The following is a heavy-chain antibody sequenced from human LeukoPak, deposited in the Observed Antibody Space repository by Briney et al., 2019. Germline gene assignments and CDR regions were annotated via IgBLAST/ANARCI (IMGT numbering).Heavy chain of an antibody. D-gene: IGHD1-26*01. CDR3: AKETVGARIFDY. Sequence: PGGSLRLSCAASGFTFSSYSMNWVRQAPGKGLEWVSSISSSSSYIYYADSVKGRSTISRDNAKNSLYLQMNSLRAEDTAVYYCAKETVGARIFDYWGQGTLVTVSS. J-gene: IGHJ4*02. CDR2: ISSSSSYI. CDR1: GFTFSSYS. V-gene: IGHV3-21*04.